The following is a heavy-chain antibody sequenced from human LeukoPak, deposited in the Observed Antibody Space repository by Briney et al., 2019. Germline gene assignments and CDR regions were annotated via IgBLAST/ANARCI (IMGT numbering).Heavy chain of an antibody. V-gene: IGHV4-39*07. Sequence: SETLSLTCSVSGVSMSSSNYYWGWLRQPPGKGLEWLANIYYGGITFYNPSLKSRITISVDTSKNQFSLKLSSVTAADTAVYYCARGLISGRYYFDYWGQGTLVTVSS. CDR3: ARGLISGRYYFDY. D-gene: IGHD2-8*01. CDR1: GVSMSSSNYY. J-gene: IGHJ4*02. CDR2: IYYGGIT.